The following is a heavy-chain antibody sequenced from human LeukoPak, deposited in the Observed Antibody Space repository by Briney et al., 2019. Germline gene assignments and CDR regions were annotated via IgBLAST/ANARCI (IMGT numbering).Heavy chain of an antibody. CDR1: GYTFTSYD. J-gene: IGHJ4*02. Sequence: GASVKVSCKASGYTFTSYDINWVRQAPGQGLEWMGWMNPKSGGTKYAQKLQGWVTMTRDTSISTAYMELSRLRSDDTAVYYCARGPYYYDISGFKYDYWGQGTLVTVSS. V-gene: IGHV1-2*04. CDR2: MNPKSGGT. D-gene: IGHD3-22*01. CDR3: ARGPYYYDISGFKYDY.